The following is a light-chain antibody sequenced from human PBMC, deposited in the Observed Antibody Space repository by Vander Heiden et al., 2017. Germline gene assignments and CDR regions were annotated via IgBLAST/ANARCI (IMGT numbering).Light chain of an antibody. Sequence: QPVLTQPPSLSGTPGQRVTISCSGTNSNIGSNTVNWYQQLPGTAPKHPIYSNNQRPSGVPDRCSGSKSGTTASLVISGLQSEDEADYYCAAWYDSRNGYVFGTGTKVTVL. CDR2: SNN. V-gene: IGLV1-44*01. CDR1: NSNIGSNT. J-gene: IGLJ1*01. CDR3: AAWYDSRNGYV.